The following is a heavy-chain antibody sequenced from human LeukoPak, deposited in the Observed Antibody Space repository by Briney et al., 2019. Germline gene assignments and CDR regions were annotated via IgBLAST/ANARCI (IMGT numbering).Heavy chain of an antibody. CDR2: IYYSGSS. CDR3: ARLYSRSFSD. V-gene: IGHV4-59*11. D-gene: IGHD6-6*01. Sequence: SETPSLTCTVSGGSISSHYWSWIRQPPGKGLEWIGYIYYSGSSNYNPSLKSRVTITVDTSKHQFSLKLSSVPAADRAVYYCARLYSRSFSDWGQGTLVTVSS. J-gene: IGHJ4*02. CDR1: GGSISSHY.